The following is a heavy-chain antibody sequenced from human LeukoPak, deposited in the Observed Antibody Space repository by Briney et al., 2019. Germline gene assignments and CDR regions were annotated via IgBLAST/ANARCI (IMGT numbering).Heavy chain of an antibody. CDR2: SNTDGTI. CDR1: GFTFSYYS. Sequence: GGSQRLSCAASGFTFSYYSMNWVRQAPGKGLEWISYSNTDGTISYADSVEGRFTISRDNAENSLYLQMNSLRDEDTAVYFCVRDRDYAFDFWGQGTMVTVSS. V-gene: IGHV3-48*02. CDR3: VRDRDYAFDF. J-gene: IGHJ3*01.